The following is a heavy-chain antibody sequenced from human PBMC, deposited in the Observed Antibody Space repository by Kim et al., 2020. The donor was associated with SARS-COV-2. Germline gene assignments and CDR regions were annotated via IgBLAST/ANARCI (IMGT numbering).Heavy chain of an antibody. CDR2: ISSSGSTI. CDR1: GFTFSDYY. Sequence: GGSLRLSCAASGFTFSDYYMSWIRQAPGKGLEWVSYISSSGSTIYYADSVKGRFTISRDNAKNSLYLQMNSLRAEDTAVYYCAGRYNWNWIGWFDPWGQGTLVTVSS. D-gene: IGHD1-7*01. V-gene: IGHV3-11*01. CDR3: AGRYNWNWIGWFDP. J-gene: IGHJ5*02.